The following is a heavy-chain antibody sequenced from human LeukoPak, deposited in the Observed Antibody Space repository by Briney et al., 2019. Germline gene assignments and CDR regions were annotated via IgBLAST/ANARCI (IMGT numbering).Heavy chain of an antibody. J-gene: IGHJ4*02. Sequence: GESLKISCKGSGYSFTNYWIGWVRQMPGKGLEWVGIIYPGDSDTRYSPSFQGQVSISADKSISTAYLQWSSLKASDTAMYYCARLSYGSGTSYKRGYYFDYWGQGTLVTVSS. V-gene: IGHV5-51*01. CDR1: GYSFTNYW. CDR3: ARLSYGSGTSYKRGYYFDY. D-gene: IGHD3-10*01. CDR2: IYPGDSDT.